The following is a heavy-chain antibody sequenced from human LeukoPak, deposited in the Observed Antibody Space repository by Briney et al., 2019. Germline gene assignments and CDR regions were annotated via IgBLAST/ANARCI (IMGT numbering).Heavy chain of an antibody. Sequence: GGSLRLSCAASGFTFSSYEMNWVRQAPGKGLEWVSYISSSGSTIYYADSVKGRFTISRDNAKNSLHLQMNSLRAEDTAVYYCARSILWFGELDYWGQGTLVTVSS. V-gene: IGHV3-48*03. J-gene: IGHJ4*02. D-gene: IGHD3-10*01. CDR2: ISSSGSTI. CDR3: ARSILWFGELDY. CDR1: GFTFSSYE.